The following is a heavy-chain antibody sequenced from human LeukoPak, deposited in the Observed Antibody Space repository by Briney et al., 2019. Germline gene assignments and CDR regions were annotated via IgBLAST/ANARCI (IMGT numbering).Heavy chain of an antibody. D-gene: IGHD6-6*01. Sequence: ASVKVSCKASGYTFTGYYMHWVRQAPGQGLEWMGWINPNSGGTNYAQKFQGRVTMTRDTSISTAYMELSRLRSDDTAVYYCAREREYSSSSTLLWGQGTLVTVSS. CDR1: GYTFTGYY. J-gene: IGHJ4*02. V-gene: IGHV1-2*02. CDR3: AREREYSSSSTLL. CDR2: INPNSGGT.